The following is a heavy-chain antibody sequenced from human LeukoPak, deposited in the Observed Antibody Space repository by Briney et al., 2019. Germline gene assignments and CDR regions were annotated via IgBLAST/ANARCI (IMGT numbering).Heavy chain of an antibody. V-gene: IGHV3-21*04. Sequence: GGSLRLSCAASGFIFNSYSMNWVRQAPGKGLEWVSSISPSSDYLFYGDSMRGRFAVSRVNAKNSLYLQMNSLRAEDTAVYYCASGLELDYWGQGTLVTVSS. CDR1: GFIFNSYS. CDR3: ASGLELDY. CDR2: ISPSSDYL. J-gene: IGHJ4*02.